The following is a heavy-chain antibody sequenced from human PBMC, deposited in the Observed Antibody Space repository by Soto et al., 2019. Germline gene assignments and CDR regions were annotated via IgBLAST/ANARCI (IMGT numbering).Heavy chain of an antibody. V-gene: IGHV3-21*06. CDR1: GFTFSSNS. CDR2: KIGSSSSP. CDR3: ARIKAGSAAGLGSPADY. D-gene: IGHD2-15*01. J-gene: IGHJ4*02. Sequence: RGSLRLSCAASGFTFSSNSITWFPRAPGKGREWVASKIGSSSSPYYPDSVKGRFTISRDNGKNSLFLHMNSLRAEDTAFYYCARIKAGSAAGLGSPADYWGQGTLVTVSS.